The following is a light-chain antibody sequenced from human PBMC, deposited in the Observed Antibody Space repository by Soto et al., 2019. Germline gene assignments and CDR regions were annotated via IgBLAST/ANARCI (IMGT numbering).Light chain of an antibody. CDR3: LLFYGDAVV. CDR2: STT. CDR1: TGAVTSGYY. Sequence: QAVVTQEPSPTVSPGGTVTLTCASSTGAVTSGYYPNWFQQKPGQPPRALIYSTTYKHSWTPARFSGSLLGGKAALTLSGVQPEDEADYYCLLFYGDAVVFGGGTQVTVL. J-gene: IGLJ2*01. V-gene: IGLV7-43*01.